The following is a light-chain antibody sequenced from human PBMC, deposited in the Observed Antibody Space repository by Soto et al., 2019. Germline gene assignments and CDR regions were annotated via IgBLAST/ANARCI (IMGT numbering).Light chain of an antibody. CDR1: NSDVGDYNY. J-gene: IGLJ2*01. Sequence: QSVLTQPASVSGSPGQSITICCTGTNSDVGDYNYVSWYRQHPGQAPELMIYDVFSRPSGVSNRFSGSKSGNTASLTISGVQVDDEADYYCSSYTSSSTLVFGGGTKVTVL. V-gene: IGLV2-14*01. CDR2: DVF. CDR3: SSYTSSSTLV.